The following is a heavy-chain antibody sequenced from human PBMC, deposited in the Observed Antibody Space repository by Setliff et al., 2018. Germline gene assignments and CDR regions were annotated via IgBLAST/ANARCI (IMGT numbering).Heavy chain of an antibody. V-gene: IGHV4-34*01. CDR3: ATGDVDDSSAFFSDWFDP. D-gene: IGHD3-22*01. CDR2: ISHGGGT. CDR1: GGSFSAYY. Sequence: SEPLSLPCTVYGGSFSAYYWSWIRQPPGKGLEWIGEISHGGGTNYNPSLKSRVTISIDTSKNLFSLKLTSVNAADTAVYYGATGDVDDSSAFFSDWFDPWGQGTMVTVSS. J-gene: IGHJ5*02.